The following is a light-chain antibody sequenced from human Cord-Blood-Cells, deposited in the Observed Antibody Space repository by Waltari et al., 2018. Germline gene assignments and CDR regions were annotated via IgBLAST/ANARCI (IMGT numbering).Light chain of an antibody. CDR1: QIISSY. CDR3: QQSYSTPWT. CDR2: ASS. Sequence: DIQMTQSPSSLSASVGDRVTITCRASQIISSYLNWYQQQPGKAPKLLIYASSSLQSGVPSRFSGSGSGTDSTLTISSLQPEDFATYYCQQSYSTPWTFGQGTKVEIK. J-gene: IGKJ1*01. V-gene: IGKV1-39*01.